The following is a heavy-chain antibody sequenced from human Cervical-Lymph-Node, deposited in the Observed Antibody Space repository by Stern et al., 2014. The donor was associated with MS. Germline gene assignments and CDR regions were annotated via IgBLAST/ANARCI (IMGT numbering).Heavy chain of an antibody. V-gene: IGHV2-5*04. J-gene: IGHJ4*02. D-gene: IGHD3-3*01. CDR2: ISWNDDK. CDR1: GFSLSTSGVG. Sequence: QVTLRESGPTLVKPTQTLTLTCTFSGFSLSTSGVGVGWIRQPPGKALEWLALISWNDDKRYRPSLESSLTITKDTSKNRVVLTMTNMDPVDTGTYYCARLGARVTSFGVVSDFYFDYWGQGNLVSVSS. CDR3: ARLGARVTSFGVVSDFYFDY.